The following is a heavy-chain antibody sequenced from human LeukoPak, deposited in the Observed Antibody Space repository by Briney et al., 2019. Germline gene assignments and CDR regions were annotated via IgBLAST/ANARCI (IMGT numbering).Heavy chain of an antibody. CDR2: IYYSGST. V-gene: IGHV4-59*12. CDR3: ARVTGGYSYGYSDY. CDR1: GGSISSYY. D-gene: IGHD5-18*01. J-gene: IGHJ4*02. Sequence: PSETLSLTCTVSGGSISSYYWSWIRQPPGKGLEWIGYIYYSGSTNYNPSLKSRVTISVDTSKNQFSLKLSSVTAADTAVYYCARVTGGYSYGYSDYWGQGTLVTVSS.